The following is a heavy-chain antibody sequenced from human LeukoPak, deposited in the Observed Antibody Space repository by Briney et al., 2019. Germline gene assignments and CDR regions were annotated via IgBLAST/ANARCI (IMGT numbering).Heavy chain of an antibody. V-gene: IGHV4-34*01. CDR1: GGSFSGYY. CDR3: ARGYYYGSGSYSDY. J-gene: IGHJ4*02. Sequence: SETLSLTCAVYGGSFSGYYWSWIRQPPGKGLEWIGEINHSGSTNYNPSLKSRVTISVDTSKNQFSLELSSVTAADTAVYYCARGYYYGSGSYSDYWGQGTLVTVSS. CDR2: INHSGST. D-gene: IGHD3-10*01.